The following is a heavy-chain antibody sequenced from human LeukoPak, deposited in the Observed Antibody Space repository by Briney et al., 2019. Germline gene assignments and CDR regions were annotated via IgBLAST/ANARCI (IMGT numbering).Heavy chain of an antibody. J-gene: IGHJ4*02. CDR2: IYSGGST. CDR1: GFTVSSNY. CDR3: ARGAYSSGFRLDY. V-gene: IGHV3-53*01. D-gene: IGHD6-19*01. Sequence: GGSLRLSCAASGFTVSSNYMSWVRQAPGKGLEWVSAIYSGGSTYYADSVKGRFTISRDNSKNTLYLQMNSLRAEDTAVYYCARGAYSSGFRLDYWGQGTLVTVSS.